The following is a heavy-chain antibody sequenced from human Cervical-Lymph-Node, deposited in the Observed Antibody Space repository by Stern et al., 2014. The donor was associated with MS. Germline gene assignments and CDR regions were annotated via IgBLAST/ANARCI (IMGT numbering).Heavy chain of an antibody. J-gene: IGHJ6*04. CDR3: ARDRLDYYYNGMDV. CDR1: GDTFASYG. V-gene: IGHV1-18*01. Sequence: VQLVQSGAEVKKPGASVKVSCKASGDTFASYGISWVRQAPGQGLELMGWISGYNGDTNYAQKVQGRVTMTTDTSTSTAYMELRSLRSDDTAVYYCARDRLDYYYNGMDVWGKGTTVTVSS. CDR2: ISGYNGDT. D-gene: IGHD4-11*01.